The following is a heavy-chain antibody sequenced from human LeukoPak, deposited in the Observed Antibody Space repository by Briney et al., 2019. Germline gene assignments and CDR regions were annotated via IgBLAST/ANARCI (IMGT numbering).Heavy chain of an antibody. CDR2: VYYSGST. CDR3: ARDTGSSSPFDV. V-gene: IGHV4-59*01. Sequence: PSETLSLTCTVSGDSISSYYWSWIRQPPGKGLEWIGYVYYSGSTNYNPSLKSRVTISVDRSKNQFSLKLSSVTAADTAVYYCARDTGSSSPFDVWGKGTTVTVSS. J-gene: IGHJ6*04. CDR1: GDSISSYY. D-gene: IGHD6-13*01.